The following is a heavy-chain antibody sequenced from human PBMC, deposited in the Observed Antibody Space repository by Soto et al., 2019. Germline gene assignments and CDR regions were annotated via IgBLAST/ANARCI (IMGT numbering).Heavy chain of an antibody. CDR2: ISYDGSNK. CDR1: GFTFSSYG. V-gene: IGHV3-30*18. D-gene: IGHD6-13*01. CDR3: AKDHQGSGSNWSDYFDY. J-gene: IGHJ4*02. Sequence: GGSLRLSCAASGFTFSSYGMHWVRQAPGKGLEWVAVISYDGSNKYYGDSVKGRFTISRDNSKNTLYLQMNSLRAEDTAVYYCAKDHQGSGSNWSDYFDYWGQGTLVTVSS.